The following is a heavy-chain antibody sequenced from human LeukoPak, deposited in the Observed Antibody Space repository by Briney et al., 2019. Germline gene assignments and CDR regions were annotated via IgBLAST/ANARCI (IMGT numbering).Heavy chain of an antibody. V-gene: IGHV3-7*01. CDR2: IIQVGSAI. D-gene: IGHD6-19*01. CDR3: ATTVPGYPDDYIDY. CDR1: GLTFRLHW. J-gene: IGHJ4*02. Sequence: PGGSLRLSCAPSGLTFRLHWTSGVRHAPGKGLERVAIIIQVGSAIYSIASVKGRLTISRDNEKNSLYRQMTGLTVADTAVYYCATTVPGYPDDYIDYWGQGTLVTVSS.